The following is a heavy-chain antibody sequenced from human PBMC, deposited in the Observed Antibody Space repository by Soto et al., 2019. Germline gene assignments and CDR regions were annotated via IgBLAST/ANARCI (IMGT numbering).Heavy chain of an antibody. CDR2: ISSSGGTI. CDR1: GFTFSDYD. D-gene: IGHD2-15*01. V-gene: IGHV3-11*04. Sequence: PGGSLRLSCAASGFTFSDYDMSWIRRAPGKGLEWVSYISSSGGTIYYADSVQARFTISRDNAKNTLYLQMNSLRAEDTAVYYCAKDKMVAATPVYYGMDVWGQGTTVTVSS. CDR3: AKDKMVAATPVYYGMDV. J-gene: IGHJ6*02.